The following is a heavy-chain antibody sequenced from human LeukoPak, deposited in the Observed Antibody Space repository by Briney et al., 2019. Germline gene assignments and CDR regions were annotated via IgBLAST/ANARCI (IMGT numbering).Heavy chain of an antibody. J-gene: IGHJ4*02. Sequence: ASVKVSCKASGYTFTGYYMHWVRQAPGQGLEWVGWINPNSGGTNYAQKFQGRVTMTRDTSISTAYMELSRLRSDDTAMYYCARQDTIVGATYWGQGTLVTVSS. D-gene: IGHD1-26*01. V-gene: IGHV1-2*02. CDR2: INPNSGGT. CDR1: GYTFTGYY. CDR3: ARQDTIVGATY.